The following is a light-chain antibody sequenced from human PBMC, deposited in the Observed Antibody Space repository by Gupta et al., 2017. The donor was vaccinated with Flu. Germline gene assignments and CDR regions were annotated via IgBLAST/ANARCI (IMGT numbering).Light chain of an antibody. J-gene: IGKJ2*01. CDR2: EAS. CDR3: QQYNTYSYN. CDR1: QSINTW. Sequence: DIQMTQSPSTLSALVGDRVTITCRASQSINTWLAWYQQKPGKAPKLLISEASNLESGVPSRFSGSGSGTEFTLTISSLQPDDFATYYCQQYNTYSYNFGQGTELEIK. V-gene: IGKV1-5*03.